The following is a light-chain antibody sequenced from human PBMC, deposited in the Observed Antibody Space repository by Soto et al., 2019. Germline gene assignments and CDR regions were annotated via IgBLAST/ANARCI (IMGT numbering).Light chain of an antibody. CDR3: QQYNSYST. CDR2: DAS. CDR1: QNIRSR. J-gene: IGKJ1*01. Sequence: DFQMTQSPSTLSASVGDRVTITCRASQNIRSRLAWFQQKPGKAPKLLIYDASSLESGVPSRLSGSGSGTEFTITIRSLQPDDFAIYYCQQYNSYSTFGQGTKVDIK. V-gene: IGKV1-5*01.